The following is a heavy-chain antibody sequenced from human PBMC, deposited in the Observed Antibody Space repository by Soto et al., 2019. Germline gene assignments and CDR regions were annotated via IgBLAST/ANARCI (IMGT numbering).Heavy chain of an antibody. CDR1: GYTFTSNA. D-gene: IGHD5-18*01. V-gene: IGHV1-3*01. CDR2: VNAGNGYT. Sequence: GASVKVSCKSSGYTFTSNAIHWVRQAPGQSLEWMGWVNAGNGYTKYLQNFQGRVTISSDTSASTAYMELNSLRSEDTAVYYCARGAHTYGYVFDYWGKGTLVTVSS. CDR3: ARGAHTYGYVFDY. J-gene: IGHJ4*02.